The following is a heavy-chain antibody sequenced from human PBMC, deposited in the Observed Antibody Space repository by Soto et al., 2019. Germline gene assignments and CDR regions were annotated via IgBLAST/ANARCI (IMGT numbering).Heavy chain of an antibody. J-gene: IGHJ4*02. V-gene: IGHV4-59*01. CDR1: GGSISSYY. Sequence: PSETLSLTCTVSGGSISSYYLSWIRQRPGKGLEWIEYIYYSGSTNYNPSLKSRVTISVDTSKNQFSLRLSSVTAADTAVYYCARVSGDWSIDYWGQGTLVTVSS. CDR2: IYYSGST. CDR3: ARVSGDWSIDY. D-gene: IGHD2-21*02.